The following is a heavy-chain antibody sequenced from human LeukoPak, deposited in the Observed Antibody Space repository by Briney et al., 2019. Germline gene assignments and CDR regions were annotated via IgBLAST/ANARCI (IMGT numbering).Heavy chain of an antibody. Sequence: PSETLSLTCTVSSGSISTSNYYWGWVRQPPGKALEWIGNIFYSGSTYYSPPLKSRVTISVDTSKNQFSLKLSSVTAADTAVYYCARLMDTAMVPWYFDLWGRGTLVTVSS. CDR3: ARLMDTAMVPWYFDL. V-gene: IGHV4-39*07. CDR2: IFYSGST. J-gene: IGHJ2*01. D-gene: IGHD5-18*01. CDR1: SGSISTSNYY.